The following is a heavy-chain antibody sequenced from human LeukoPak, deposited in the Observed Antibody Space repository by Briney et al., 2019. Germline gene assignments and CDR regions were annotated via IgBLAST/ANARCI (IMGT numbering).Heavy chain of an antibody. V-gene: IGHV1-69*05. J-gene: IGHJ4*02. D-gene: IGHD3-3*01. CDR2: IIPIFGAA. Sequence: GSSVKVSCKASGGTFSSYAISWVRQAPGQGLKWMGGIIPIFGAANYAQKFQGRVTITTDESTSIAYMELSSLRSEDTAVYYCAIHTYYDFWSGWAHYFDYWGQGTLVTVSS. CDR3: AIHTYYDFWSGWAHYFDY. CDR1: GGTFSSYA.